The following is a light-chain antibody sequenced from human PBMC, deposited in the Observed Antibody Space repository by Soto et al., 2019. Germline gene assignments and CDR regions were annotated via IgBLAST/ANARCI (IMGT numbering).Light chain of an antibody. CDR2: EVS. J-gene: IGLJ2*01. Sequence: QSALTQPASVSGSLGQSITISCTGTNNDVGGYNYVSWYQQHPGKAPKLMIFEVSSRPSGVSNRFSGSKSGNTASLTISGLQAEDEADYYCSSYTSTSTYVVFGGGTKLTVL. CDR1: NNDVGGYNY. CDR3: SSYTSTSTYVV. V-gene: IGLV2-14*01.